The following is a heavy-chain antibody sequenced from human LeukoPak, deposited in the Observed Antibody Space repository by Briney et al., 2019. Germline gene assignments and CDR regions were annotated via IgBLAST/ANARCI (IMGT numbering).Heavy chain of an antibody. V-gene: IGHV1-2*02. CDR1: GYTFTGYY. D-gene: IGHD6-6*01. CDR3: ARPGGMYSSSSFDY. Sequence: ASVKVSCKASGYTFTGYYLDWVRQAPGQGLEWMGRINPNSGGTKYAQKFQGRVTMTRDTSISTAYMELSRLRSDDTAVYYCARPGGMYSSSSFDYWGQGTLVTVSS. J-gene: IGHJ4*02. CDR2: INPNSGGT.